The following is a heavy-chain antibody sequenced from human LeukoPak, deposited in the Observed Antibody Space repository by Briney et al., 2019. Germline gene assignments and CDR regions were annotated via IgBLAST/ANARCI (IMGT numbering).Heavy chain of an antibody. J-gene: IGHJ4*02. CDR3: ARGGGYYGSGSYGY. CDR2: IIPIFGTA. Sequence: SVKVSCKASGGTFSSYAISWVRQAPGQGLEWMGGIIPIFGTASYAQKFQGRVTITADESTSTAYMELSSLRSEDTAVYYCARGGGYYGSGSYGYWGQGTLVTVSS. V-gene: IGHV1-69*13. D-gene: IGHD3-10*01. CDR1: GGTFSSYA.